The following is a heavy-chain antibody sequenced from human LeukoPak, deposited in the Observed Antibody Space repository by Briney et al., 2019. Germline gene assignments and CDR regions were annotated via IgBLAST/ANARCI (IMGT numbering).Heavy chain of an antibody. Sequence: ASVKVSCKASGYTFTSYGISWVRQSPGQGLEWRGWISAYNGNTNYAQKLQGRVTMTTDTSTSTAYMELRSLRSDDTAVYYCASGYCSGGSCYGYYYYGMDVWGQGTTVTVSS. J-gene: IGHJ6*02. CDR2: ISAYNGNT. CDR3: ASGYCSGGSCYGYYYYGMDV. V-gene: IGHV1-18*01. D-gene: IGHD2-15*01. CDR1: GYTFTSYG.